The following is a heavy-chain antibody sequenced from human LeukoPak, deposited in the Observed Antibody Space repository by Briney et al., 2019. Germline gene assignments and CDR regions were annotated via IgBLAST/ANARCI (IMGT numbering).Heavy chain of an antibody. J-gene: IGHJ4*02. CDR3: AKASEIVVVIPCYFDY. D-gene: IGHD3-22*01. CDR2: ISGSGGST. V-gene: IGHV3-23*01. Sequence: PGGSLRLSCAASGFTFSSYSMNWVRQAPGKGLEWVSAISGSGGSTYYADSVKGRFTISRDNSKNTLYLQMNSLRAEDTAVYYCAKASEIVVVIPCYFDYWGQGTLVTVSS. CDR1: GFTFSSYS.